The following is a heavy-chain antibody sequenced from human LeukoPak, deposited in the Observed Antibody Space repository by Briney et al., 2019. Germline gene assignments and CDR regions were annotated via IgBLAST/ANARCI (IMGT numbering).Heavy chain of an antibody. V-gene: IGHV3-30*02. CDR1: GFTFSSYG. J-gene: IGHJ4*02. CDR3: AKDRGDFWSGSNFDY. D-gene: IGHD3-3*01. Sequence: GGSLRLSCAASGFTFSSYGMHWVRQAPGRGLEWVAFIRYDGSNKYYADSVKGRFTISRDNSKNTLYLQMNSLRAEDTAVYYCAKDRGDFWSGSNFDYWGQGTLVTVSS. CDR2: IRYDGSNK.